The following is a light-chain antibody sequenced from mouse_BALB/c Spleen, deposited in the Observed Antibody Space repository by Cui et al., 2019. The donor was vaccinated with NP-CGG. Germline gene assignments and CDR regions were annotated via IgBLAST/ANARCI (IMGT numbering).Light chain of an antibody. J-gene: IGLJ1*01. Sequence: HDVLTQESALTTSPGETVTLTCRSSTGAVTTSNYANWVQEKPDHLFTGLIGGTNNRAPGVPARFSGSLIGDKAALTITGAQTEDEAIYFCALWYSNHWVFGGGTKLTVL. CDR2: GTN. CDR1: TGAVTTSNY. V-gene: IGLV1*01. CDR3: ALWYSNHWV.